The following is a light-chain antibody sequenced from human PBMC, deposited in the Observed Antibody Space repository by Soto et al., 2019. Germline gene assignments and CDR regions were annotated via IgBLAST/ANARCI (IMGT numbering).Light chain of an antibody. CDR2: DAS. CDR3: QLRSNWPPTWT. Sequence: EIVLTQSPATLSLSPGERATLSCRASQSIGSYLAWYQQKPGQAPRLLIYDASNRATGIPARFSGSGSGTDFTLTISSLEPEDFAVYYCQLRSNWPPTWTFGQETKVESK. J-gene: IGKJ1*01. CDR1: QSIGSY. V-gene: IGKV3-11*01.